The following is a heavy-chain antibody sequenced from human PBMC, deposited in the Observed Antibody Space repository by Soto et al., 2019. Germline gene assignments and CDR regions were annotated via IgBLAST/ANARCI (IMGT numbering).Heavy chain of an antibody. V-gene: IGHV1-18*01. CDR1: GYTFTSYG. D-gene: IGHD3-16*02. CDR3: ARDLHLGELSPPGLDY. Sequence: QVQLVQSGAEVKKPGASVKVSCKASGYTFTSYGIIWVRQAPGQGLEWMGWISAYNGNTNYAQKLQGRVTMTTDTSTSTAYMELRSLRSDDTDVYYCARDLHLGELSPPGLDYWGQGTLVTVSS. J-gene: IGHJ4*02. CDR2: ISAYNGNT.